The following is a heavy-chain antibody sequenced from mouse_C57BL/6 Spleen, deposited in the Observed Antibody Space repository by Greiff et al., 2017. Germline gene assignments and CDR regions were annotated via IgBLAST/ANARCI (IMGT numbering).Heavy chain of an antibody. CDR2: IDPETGGT. CDR1: GYTFTDYE. V-gene: IGHV1-15*01. J-gene: IGHJ2*01. Sequence: VQLVESGAELVRPGASVTLSCKASGYTFTDYEMHWVKQTPVHGLEWIGAIDPETGGTAYNQKFKGKAILTADKSSSTAYMERRSLTSEDSAVYYCTALDYWGQGTTLTVSS. CDR3: TALDY.